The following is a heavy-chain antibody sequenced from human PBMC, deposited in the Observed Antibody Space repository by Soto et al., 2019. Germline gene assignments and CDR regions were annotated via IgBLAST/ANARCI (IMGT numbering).Heavy chain of an antibody. J-gene: IGHJ3*02. V-gene: IGHV3-53*01. CDR2: IYRGDAT. D-gene: IGHD6-25*01. CDR3: ARDRSDSSRADSFDI. Sequence: PGGSLRLSCAVSGFSVSDNYMSWVRQAPGKGLEWVSVIYRGDATHYADSVKGRFTISRDNSKNTVYLQMNSLRAEDTAVYYCARDRSDSSRADSFDIWRQGTMVTVSS. CDR1: GFSVSDNY.